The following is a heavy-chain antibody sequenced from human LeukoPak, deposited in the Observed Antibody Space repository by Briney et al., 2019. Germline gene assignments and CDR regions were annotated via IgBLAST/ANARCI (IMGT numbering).Heavy chain of an antibody. Sequence: GGSLRLSCAASGFTFTAYAMYWVRQAPGKGLEYAAAISGNGGDTHYADSVKGRFTISRDNAKNTLFVQLDSLRPEDMVVYYCARDRAAGLDYDPSGLDYWGQGTLVAVSS. V-gene: IGHV3-64*02. J-gene: IGHJ4*02. CDR2: ISGNGGDT. CDR1: GFTFTAYA. D-gene: IGHD3-22*01. CDR3: ARDRAAGLDYDPSGLDY.